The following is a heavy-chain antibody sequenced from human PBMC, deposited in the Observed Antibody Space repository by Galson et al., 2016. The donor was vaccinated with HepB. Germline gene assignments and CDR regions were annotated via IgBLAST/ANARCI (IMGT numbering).Heavy chain of an antibody. Sequence: SLRLSCAASGFTFSGYYMTWIRQAPGKGLEWVSYISSSSTYTDNADSVKGRFTTFRDNAKNSLYLQMNSLRAEETAVYYCARTPRRTTVITVSFFDLWGRVTLVTVSS. CDR1: GFTFSGYY. V-gene: IGHV3-11*06. J-gene: IGHJ2*01. D-gene: IGHD4-11*01. CDR2: ISSSSTYT. CDR3: ARTPRRTTVITVSFFDL.